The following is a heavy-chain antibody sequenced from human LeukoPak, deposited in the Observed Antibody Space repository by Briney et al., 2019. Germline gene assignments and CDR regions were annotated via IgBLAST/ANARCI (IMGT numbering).Heavy chain of an antibody. J-gene: IGHJ6*02. Sequence: GGSLRLSCAASGFTFSSYAMSWVRQAPGKGLEWVSVISGSGGSTYYADSVKGRFTISRDNSKNTLYLQMNSLRAEDTAVYYCAKSKGRIAAAGLYYYYYGMDVWGQGTTVTVSS. V-gene: IGHV3-23*01. CDR1: GFTFSSYA. CDR2: ISGSGGST. D-gene: IGHD6-13*01. CDR3: AKSKGRIAAAGLYYYYYGMDV.